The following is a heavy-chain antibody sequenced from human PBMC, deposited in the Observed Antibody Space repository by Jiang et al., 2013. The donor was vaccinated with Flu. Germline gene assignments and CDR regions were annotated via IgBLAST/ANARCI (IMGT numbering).Heavy chain of an antibody. Sequence: SGSGLVKPSETLSLTCTVSGGSISSSSYYWGWIRQPPGKGLEWIGSIYYSGSTYYNPSLKSRVTISVDTSKNQFSLKLSSVTAADTAVYYCARQDSGGGDYSFDYWGQGNPGHRLL. D-gene: IGHD4-17*01. CDR2: IYYSGST. CDR3: ARQDSGGGDYSFDY. CDR1: GGSISSSSYY. J-gene: IGHJ4*02. V-gene: IGHV4-39*01.